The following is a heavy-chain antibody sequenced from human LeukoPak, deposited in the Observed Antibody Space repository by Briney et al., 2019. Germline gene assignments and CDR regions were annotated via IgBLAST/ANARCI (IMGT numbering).Heavy chain of an antibody. J-gene: IGHJ4*01. V-gene: IGHV4-59*01. CDR1: GGSISNYH. D-gene: IGHD2-15*01. CDR2: IQYRGST. CDR3: ARDLLRSSYYSFAE. Sequence: PSETLSLTCTVSGGSISNYHGSWIRQPPGKGLEWFGYIQYRGSTKYNPSLKSRVTISLDTSTNQFSLTLRSVTAAHTAVSYCARDLLRSSYYSFAEWGHGSLVTVSS.